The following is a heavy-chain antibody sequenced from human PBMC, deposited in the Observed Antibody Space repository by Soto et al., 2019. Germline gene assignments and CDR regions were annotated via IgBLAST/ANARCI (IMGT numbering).Heavy chain of an antibody. CDR3: AREVGAPSGWLDP. J-gene: IGHJ5*02. CDR2: IYYSGST. Sequence: PSETLSLTCTVSGGSISSYYWSWIRQPPGKGLEWIGYIYYSGSTNYNPSLKSRVTISVDTSKNQFSLKLSSVTAADTAVYYCAREVGAPSGWLDPWGQGTQVTVSS. V-gene: IGHV4-59*01. D-gene: IGHD1-26*01. CDR1: GGSISSYY.